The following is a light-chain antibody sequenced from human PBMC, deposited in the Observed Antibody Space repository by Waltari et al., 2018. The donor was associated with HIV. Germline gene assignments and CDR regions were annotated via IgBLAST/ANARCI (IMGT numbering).Light chain of an antibody. J-gene: IGKJ1*01. V-gene: IGKV3-15*01. Sequence: EVVITQSPSTMSVSPGERVPLSCRARQSVSSNLAWYQQTPGQAPRLLIYDASTRASGVHARFSGSGSGTDFTLTITSLQSEDFAVYYCQQYNNWPPWTFGQGTRVQIK. CDR1: QSVSSN. CDR2: DAS. CDR3: QQYNNWPPWT.